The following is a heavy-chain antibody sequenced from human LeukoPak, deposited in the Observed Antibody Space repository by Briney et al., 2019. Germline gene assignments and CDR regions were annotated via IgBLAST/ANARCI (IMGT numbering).Heavy chain of an antibody. D-gene: IGHD3-3*01. CDR3: ATRRNTIFGVVPLGH. V-gene: IGHV1-24*01. J-gene: IGHJ4*02. CDR1: GYTLTELS. CDR2: FDPEDGET. Sequence: GASVKVSRKVSGYTLTELSMHWVRQAPGKGLEWMGGFDPEDGETIYAQKFQGRVTMTEDTSTDTAYMELSSLRSEDTAVYYCATRRNTIFGVVPLGHWGQGTLVTVSS.